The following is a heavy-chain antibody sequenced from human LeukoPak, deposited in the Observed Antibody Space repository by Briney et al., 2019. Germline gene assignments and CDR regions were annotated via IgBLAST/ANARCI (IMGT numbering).Heavy chain of an antibody. D-gene: IGHD2-2*01. J-gene: IGHJ4*02. CDR1: GFTFDDYW. CDR2: INQDGSEK. CDR3: ARGGPSVYSSPRPFGGGNYYFDS. Sequence: GGSLRLSCGASGFTFDDYWMSWVRQAPGQGLEWVANINQDGSEKYYLDSAKGRFTISRDNARNSLYLQVNSLRAEDTAVYYCARGGPSVYSSPRPFGGGNYYFDSWGQGSLVTVSS. V-gene: IGHV3-7*01.